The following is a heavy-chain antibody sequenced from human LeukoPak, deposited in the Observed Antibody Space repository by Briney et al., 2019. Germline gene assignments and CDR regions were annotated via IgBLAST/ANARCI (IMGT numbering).Heavy chain of an antibody. CDR3: ARLRVTTGFDY. V-gene: IGHV4-39*01. J-gene: IGHJ4*02. CDR2: IYYSGIT. CDR1: DGSITRSSYY. Sequence: SETLSLTCTVSDGSITRSSYYWGWIRQTPGEGLDWIGSIYYSGITYYNPSLQGRVTMSVDTSKNQFSLKLNSVTVADTAVYHCARLRVTTGFDYWDQGIPVTVSS. D-gene: IGHD2-21*02.